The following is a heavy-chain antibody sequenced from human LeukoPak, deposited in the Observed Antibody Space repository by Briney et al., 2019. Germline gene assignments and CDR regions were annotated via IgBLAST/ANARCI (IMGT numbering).Heavy chain of an antibody. D-gene: IGHD3-16*01. Sequence: ASVKVSCKASGYKFTDDYMHWVRQAPGQGLEFMGWINPDSGFTNYAQKFKGRVTMTRDTSTSTAYLEVRSLTSDDPAVYYCAPTAEAYTSWWKVWGQGTLVTVSS. V-gene: IGHV1-2*02. J-gene: IGHJ4*02. CDR2: INPDSGFT. CDR3: APTAEAYTSWWKV. CDR1: GYKFTDDY.